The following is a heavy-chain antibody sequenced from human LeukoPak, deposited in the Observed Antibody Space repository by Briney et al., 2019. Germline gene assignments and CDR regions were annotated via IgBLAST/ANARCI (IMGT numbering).Heavy chain of an antibody. V-gene: IGHV3-7*04. D-gene: IGHD2-21*01. J-gene: IGHJ4*02. CDR3: VRADWYLES. Sequence: GGSLRLSCATSGFNFSDSRMTCVRQAPGKGLQWVANINRDGTEKHFLDSVEGRFTISRDNVKNSLYLQMNTLRPQDTALYFCVRADWYLESWGQGTLVTVSS. CDR2: INRDGTEK. CDR1: GFNFSDSR.